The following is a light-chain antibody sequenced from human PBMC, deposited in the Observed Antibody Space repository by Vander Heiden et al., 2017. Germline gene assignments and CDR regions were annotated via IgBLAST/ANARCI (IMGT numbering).Light chain of an antibody. CDR1: QDITDD. J-gene: IGKJ4*01. Sequence: DIQLTQSPSSLCASGGDRVTITCRASQDITDDLGWYQQKPGKAPKRLIYSASSLQSGVPSRFSGSGSGTDFTLTISSLQPEDFATYYCLQHHSFPLTFGGGTKVEIK. CDR2: SAS. V-gene: IGKV1-17*01. CDR3: LQHHSFPLT.